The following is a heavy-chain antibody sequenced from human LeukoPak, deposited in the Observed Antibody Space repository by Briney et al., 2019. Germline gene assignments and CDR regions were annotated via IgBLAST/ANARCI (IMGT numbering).Heavy chain of an antibody. CDR3: ARNRPAIAVDDY. J-gene: IGHJ4*02. D-gene: IGHD6-19*01. V-gene: IGHV4-4*07. Sequence: SETLSLTCTVSGGSISSYYWSWIRQPAGKGLEWIGRIYTSGSTNYNPSLKSQVTMSVDTSKNQFSLKLSSVTAADTAVYYCARNRPAIAVDDYWGQGTLVTVSS. CDR1: GGSISSYY. CDR2: IYTSGST.